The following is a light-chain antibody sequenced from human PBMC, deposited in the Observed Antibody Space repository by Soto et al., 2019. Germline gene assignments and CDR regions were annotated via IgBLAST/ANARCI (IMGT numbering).Light chain of an antibody. CDR2: GTS. CDR3: QHYGSSRT. Sequence: EIVLTQSPGTLSLSPAERATLSCRASQGVSSNYLAWYQQKSGQAPRLLLYGTSSRATGIPERFSGSGSGTDFTLTISRLEPEDFAVYYCQHYGSSRTFGQGTKVDIK. V-gene: IGKV3-20*01. J-gene: IGKJ1*01. CDR1: QGVSSNY.